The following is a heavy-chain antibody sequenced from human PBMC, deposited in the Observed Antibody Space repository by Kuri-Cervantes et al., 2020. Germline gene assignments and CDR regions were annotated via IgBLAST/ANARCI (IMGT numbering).Heavy chain of an antibody. CDR3: ARESSGYDPTFDY. CDR1: GFTVSSNY. J-gene: IGHJ4*02. V-gene: IGHV3-53*01. D-gene: IGHD5-12*01. CDR2: IYSGGSI. Sequence: GGSLRLSCAASGFTVSSNYMSWVRQAPGKGLEWVSVIYSGGSIYYADSVKGRFTISRDNSKNTVYLQMNSLRAEDTAVYYCARESSGYDPTFDYWGQGTLVTVSS.